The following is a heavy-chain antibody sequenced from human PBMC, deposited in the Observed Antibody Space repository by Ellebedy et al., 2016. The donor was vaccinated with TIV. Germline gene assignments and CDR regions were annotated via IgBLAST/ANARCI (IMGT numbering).Heavy chain of an antibody. CDR1: GGSIGSSNYF. Sequence: SETLSLTCTVSGGSIGSSNYFWGWIRQTPGKGLEWIGSTYHGGSTYYNPSLKSRVSISVDTSKNQFSLKLSSVTAADTAVYYCARHYERTDSNLNNWFDPWGQGTLVSVSS. CDR2: TYHGGST. V-gene: IGHV4-39*01. J-gene: IGHJ5*02. D-gene: IGHD3-22*01. CDR3: ARHYERTDSNLNNWFDP.